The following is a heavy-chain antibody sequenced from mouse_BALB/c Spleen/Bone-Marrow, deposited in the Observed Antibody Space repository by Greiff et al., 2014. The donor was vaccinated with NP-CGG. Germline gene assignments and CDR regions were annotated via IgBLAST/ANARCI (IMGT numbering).Heavy chain of an antibody. Sequence: LLESGAKLVRPGVSVKISCKGSGYTFTDHAMHWVKRSHAKSLEWIGLISGYYGDAIYNQKFKGKATMTVDKSSSTAYMELARLTSEDSAIYYCARSGKVRNAMDYWGQGTSVTVSS. J-gene: IGHJ4*01. CDR1: GYTFTDHA. D-gene: IGHD2-14*01. V-gene: IGHV1S137*01. CDR3: ARSGKVRNAMDY. CDR2: ISGYYGDA.